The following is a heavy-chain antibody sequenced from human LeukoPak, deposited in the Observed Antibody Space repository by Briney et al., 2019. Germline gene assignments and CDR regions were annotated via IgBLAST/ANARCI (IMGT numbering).Heavy chain of an antibody. D-gene: IGHD5-24*01. CDR1: GGSFSGYY. J-gene: IGHJ4*02. V-gene: IGHV4-34*01. CDR3: ARAVTPTIRIDY. CDR2: INHSGST. Sequence: SETLSLTCAVYGGSFSGYYWSWIRQPPGKGLEWIGEINHSGSTNYNPSLKSRATISVDTSKNQFSLKLSSVTAADTAVYYCARAVTPTIRIDYWGQGTLVTVSS.